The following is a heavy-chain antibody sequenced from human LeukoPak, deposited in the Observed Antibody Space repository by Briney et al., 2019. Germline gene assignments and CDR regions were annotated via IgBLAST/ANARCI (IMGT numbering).Heavy chain of an antibody. CDR3: ARASRTYYDFWSGDL. CDR1: GFTFSSYA. V-gene: IGHV3-23*01. CDR2: ISGSGGST. J-gene: IGHJ5*02. Sequence: HPGGSLRLSCAASGFTFSSYAMSWVRQAPGKGLEWVSAISGSGGSTYYADSVKGRFTISRDNSKNTLYLQMNSLRAEDTAVYYCARASRTYYDFWSGDLWGQGTLVTVSS. D-gene: IGHD3-3*01.